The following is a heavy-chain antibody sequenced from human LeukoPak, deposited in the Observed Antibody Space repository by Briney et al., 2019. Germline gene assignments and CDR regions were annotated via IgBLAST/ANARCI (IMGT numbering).Heavy chain of an antibody. V-gene: IGHV1-69*06. J-gene: IGHJ5*02. CDR1: GGTFNNYT. CDR3: ARTDCGGDCYSSRGWFDP. CDR2: IIPIFGTA. D-gene: IGHD2-21*02. Sequence: AASVKVSCKASGGTFNNYTISWVRQAPGQGLEWMGGIIPIFGTANYAQKFQGRVTITAGKSTSTVYMDLSSLRSEDTAVYYCARTDCGGDCYSSRGWFDPWGQGTLVTVSS.